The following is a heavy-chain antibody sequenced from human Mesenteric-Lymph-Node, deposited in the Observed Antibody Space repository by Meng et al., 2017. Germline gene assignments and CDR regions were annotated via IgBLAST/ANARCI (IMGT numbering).Heavy chain of an antibody. CDR1: GVSVSGDTW. CDR2: IYPTGTT. CDR3: AKDNSGWQHTDY. D-gene: IGHD6-19*01. V-gene: IGHV4-4*02. Sequence: HVPLQGSGPGLVTPSGTLSLTCVVSGVSVSGDTWWSWVRQSPGKGLECIGEIYPTGTTQYNPSLDSRATISVDKAKNQISLKLTSVTAADTAVYYCAKDNSGWQHTDYWGQGILVTVSS. J-gene: IGHJ4*02.